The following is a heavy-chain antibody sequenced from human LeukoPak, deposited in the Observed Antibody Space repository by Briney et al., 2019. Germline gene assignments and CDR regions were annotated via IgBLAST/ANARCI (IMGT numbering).Heavy chain of an antibody. D-gene: IGHD2-8*01. CDR2: ISGSGGST. CDR1: GFTFSSYA. CDR3: AKSKGQGYCTNGVCYGGLDY. J-gene: IGHJ4*02. Sequence: GGSLRLSCAASGFTFSSYAMSWVRQAPGKGLEWVSAISGSGGSTYYADSVKGRSTISRDNSKNTLYLQMNSLRAEDTAVYYCAKSKGQGYCTNGVCYGGLDYWGQGTLVTVSS. V-gene: IGHV3-23*01.